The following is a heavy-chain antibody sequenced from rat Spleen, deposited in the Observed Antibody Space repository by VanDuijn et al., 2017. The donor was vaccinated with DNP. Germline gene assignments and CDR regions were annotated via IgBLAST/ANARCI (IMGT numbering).Heavy chain of an antibody. V-gene: IGHV5-46*01. D-gene: IGHD5-1*01. J-gene: IGHJ2*01. CDR1: GFTFSAFP. Sequence: EVQLIESGGGLVQPGRSMKLSCEASGFTFSAFPMAGVRQAPTKGLEWVASISTKGGNTYYRDSVKGRFTISRDNAKSTLYLQMNSLRSEDTATYYCKVGARYWGQGVMVTVSS. CDR2: ISTKGGNT. CDR3: KVGARY.